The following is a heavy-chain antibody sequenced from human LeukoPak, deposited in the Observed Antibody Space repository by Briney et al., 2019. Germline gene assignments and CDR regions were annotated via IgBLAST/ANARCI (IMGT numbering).Heavy chain of an antibody. CDR2: IYYSGST. CDR3: ARTTEGGYTYGYFYHYYMDV. Sequence: SETLSLTCTVSGGSISSYYWSWIRQPAGKGLEWIGYIYYSGSTNYNPSLKSRVTISVDTSKNQFSLKLTSVTAADTAVYYCARTTEGGYTYGYFYHYYMDVWGKGTTVTISS. D-gene: IGHD5-18*01. V-gene: IGHV4-59*01. CDR1: GGSISSYY. J-gene: IGHJ6*03.